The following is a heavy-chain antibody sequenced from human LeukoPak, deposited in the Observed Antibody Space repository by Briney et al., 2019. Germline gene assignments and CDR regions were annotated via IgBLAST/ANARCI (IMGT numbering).Heavy chain of an antibody. V-gene: IGHV1-2*02. CDR2: IHPNSGAS. J-gene: IGHJ3*02. D-gene: IGHD6-13*01. Sequence: ASVKVSCKTSTGYYMHWLRQAPGQGLEYMGWIHPNSGASKSVAKFQGRVTMTRDTSINTDYVELSSLTSDDTAMYYCAREGKAGSSGWFGAFDIWGQGTMVIVSS. CDR3: AREGKAGSSGWFGAFDI. CDR1: TGYY.